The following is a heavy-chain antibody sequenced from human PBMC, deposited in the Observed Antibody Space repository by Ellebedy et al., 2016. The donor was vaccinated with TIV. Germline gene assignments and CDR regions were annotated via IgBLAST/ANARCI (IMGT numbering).Heavy chain of an antibody. D-gene: IGHD3-16*01. V-gene: IGHV3-13*01. Sequence: GGSLRLXXAASGFTFSRYDMHWVCQSTRKGLEWVASIDNAGDTYYPGSVKGRFTISRENAKNSLYLQMNSLRVEDTAVYYCTRFEIISGGGYGMDVWGQGTTVTVSS. CDR1: GFTFSRYD. CDR3: TRFEIISGGGYGMDV. J-gene: IGHJ6*02. CDR2: IDNAGDT.